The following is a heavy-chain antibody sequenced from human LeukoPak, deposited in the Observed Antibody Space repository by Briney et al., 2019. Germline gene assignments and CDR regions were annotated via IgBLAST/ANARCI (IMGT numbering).Heavy chain of an antibody. D-gene: IGHD5-24*01. CDR2: IYYSGST. V-gene: IGHV4-59*08. J-gene: IGHJ4*02. CDR3: ARSIEMATTPFDY. Sequence: SETLSLTCTVSGGSFNSYYWSWIRQPPGKGLEWIGSIYYSGSTYYNPSLKSRVTISVDTSKNQFSLKLSSVTAADTAVYYCARSIEMATTPFDYWGQGTLVTVSS. CDR1: GGSFNSYY.